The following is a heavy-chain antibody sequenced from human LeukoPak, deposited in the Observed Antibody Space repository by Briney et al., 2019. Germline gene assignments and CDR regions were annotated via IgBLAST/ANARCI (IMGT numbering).Heavy chain of an antibody. CDR2: IYYSGST. V-gene: IGHV4-59*01. J-gene: IGHJ4*02. D-gene: IGHD1-26*01. Sequence: SETLSLTCTVSGGSISSYYWSWIRQPPGKGLEWIGYIYYSGSTNYNPSLKSRVTISVDTSKNQFSLKLSSVTAADTAVYYCAREAVGATRNFDYWGQGTLVTVSS. CDR1: GGSISSYY. CDR3: AREAVGATRNFDY.